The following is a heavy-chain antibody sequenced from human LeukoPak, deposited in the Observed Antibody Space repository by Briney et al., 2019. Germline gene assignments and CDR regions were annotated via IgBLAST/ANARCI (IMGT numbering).Heavy chain of an antibody. CDR2: IYYSGST. CDR3: ARARAYDSSGYYAIGGYYFDY. D-gene: IGHD3-22*01. J-gene: IGHJ4*02. CDR1: GGSISSGGYY. Sequence: SETLSLTCTVSGGSISSGGYYWSWIRQHPGKGLEWIGYIYYSGSTYYNPSLKSRVTISVDTSKNQFSLKLSSATAADTAVYYCARARAYDSSGYYAIGGYYFDYWGQGTLVTVSS. V-gene: IGHV4-31*03.